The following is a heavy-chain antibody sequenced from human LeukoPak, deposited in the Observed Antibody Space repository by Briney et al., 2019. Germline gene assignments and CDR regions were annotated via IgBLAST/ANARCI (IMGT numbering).Heavy chain of an antibody. CDR3: AKDRSCTNGICHGDFDY. CDR1: GFTFSSYA. V-gene: IGHV3-23*01. D-gene: IGHD2-8*01. Sequence: GGSLRLSCAASGFTFSSYAVSWVRQAPGKGLEWVSSISGSGGSTYSADSVKGRFTISRDNSKNTPYLQMNSLRAEDTALYYCAKDRSCTNGICHGDFDYWGQGTLVTVSS. CDR2: ISGSGGST. J-gene: IGHJ4*02.